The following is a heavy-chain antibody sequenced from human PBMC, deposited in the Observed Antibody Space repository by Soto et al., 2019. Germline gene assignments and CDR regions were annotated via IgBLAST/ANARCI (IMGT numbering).Heavy chain of an antibody. D-gene: IGHD5-12*01. CDR2: IYWNDDK. CDR3: AHFNGYEEFEY. V-gene: IGHV2-5*01. CDR1: GFSLSTSGVG. J-gene: IGHJ4*02. Sequence: SGPTLVNPIQTLTLTCTFSGFSLSTSGVGVGWIRQPPGKALEWLAVIYWNDDKRYSPSLKSRLTITKGTSDNQVVLTMTNVDPVDTASYYCAHFNGYEEFEYWGQGTLVTVSS.